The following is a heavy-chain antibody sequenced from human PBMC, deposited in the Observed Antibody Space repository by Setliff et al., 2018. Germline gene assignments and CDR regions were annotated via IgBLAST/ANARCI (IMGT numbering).Heavy chain of an antibody. Sequence: SETLSLTCTVSGGSISSGDYYWSWIRQPPGKGLEWIGYIYSSGSIYYNPSLKSRVSISVDTSKNQFSLKLGSVTAADTAVYYCARESRYYYDNLGTLDYWGQGTLVTVSS. D-gene: IGHD3-22*01. J-gene: IGHJ4*02. CDR1: GGSISSGDYY. V-gene: IGHV4-30-4*08. CDR3: ARESRYYYDNLGTLDY. CDR2: IYSSGSI.